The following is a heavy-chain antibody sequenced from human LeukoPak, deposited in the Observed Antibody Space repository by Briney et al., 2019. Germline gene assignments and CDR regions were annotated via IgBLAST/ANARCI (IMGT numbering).Heavy chain of an antibody. CDR1: GGSISSYY. CDR2: IYYSGST. J-gene: IGHJ3*02. D-gene: IGHD3-22*01. Sequence: SETLSLTCTVSGGSISSYYWSWIRQPPGKGLEWIGYIYYSGSTNYNPPLKSRVTISVDTSKNQFSLKLSSVTAADTAVYYCARGYYDRDAFDIWGQGTMVTVSS. V-gene: IGHV4-59*01. CDR3: ARGYYDRDAFDI.